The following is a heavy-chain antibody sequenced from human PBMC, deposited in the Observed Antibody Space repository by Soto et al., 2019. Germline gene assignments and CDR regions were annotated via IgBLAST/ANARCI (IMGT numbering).Heavy chain of an antibody. D-gene: IGHD6-13*01. CDR3: AKDRPLPYSSSWYAGAFDI. J-gene: IGHJ3*02. Sequence: GGSLRLSCGASGFTFSSYEMNWVRQAPGKGLEWVSYISSRGTIMYYADSVKGRFTIYRDNSKNTLYLQMNSLRAEDTAVYYCAKDRPLPYSSSWYAGAFDIWGQGTMVTVSS. V-gene: IGHV3-48*03. CDR2: ISSRGTIM. CDR1: GFTFSSYE.